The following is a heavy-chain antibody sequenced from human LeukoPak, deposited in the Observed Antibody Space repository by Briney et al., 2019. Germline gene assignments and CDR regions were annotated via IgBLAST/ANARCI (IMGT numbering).Heavy chain of an antibody. CDR3: ARELLMYYGGSGEST. Sequence: ASLKVSCKASVYTFSSYYIHCMRQSPGQGLVWLRWVNPHSGVTNYTQKFQGSVTTTRDTPISTGEMELSSLRSDDTAVYYCARELLMYYGGSGESTWGQRTLVTVSS. CDR1: VYTFSSYY. D-gene: IGHD3-10*01. CDR2: VNPHSGVT. J-gene: IGHJ5*02. V-gene: IGHV1-2*02.